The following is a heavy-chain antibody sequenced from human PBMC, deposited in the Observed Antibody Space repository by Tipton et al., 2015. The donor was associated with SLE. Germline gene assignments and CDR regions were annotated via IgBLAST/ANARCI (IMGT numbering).Heavy chain of an antibody. CDR2: IYTSGST. CDR3: ARGGRLVEGPMDV. Sequence: LRLSCTVSGGSISSGSYYWSWIRQPAGKGLEWIGRIYTSGSTNYNPPLKSQVTISVHTPKNQFSRKLSSVTAADTAVYYCARGGRLVEGPMDVWGKGTTVTVSS. V-gene: IGHV4-61*02. J-gene: IGHJ6*03. CDR1: GGSISSGSYY. D-gene: IGHD6-19*01.